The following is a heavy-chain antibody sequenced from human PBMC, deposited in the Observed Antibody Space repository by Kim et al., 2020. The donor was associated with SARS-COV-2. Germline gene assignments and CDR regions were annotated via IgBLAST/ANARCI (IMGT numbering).Heavy chain of an antibody. CDR1: GFTFSDYY. D-gene: IGHD3-16*01. Sequence: GGSLRLSCAASGFTFSDYYMNWIRQAPGKGLEWISYISGGATYTHYADVVRGRFIVSRDNTKNSLSVPMNSLRADDTAVYFCARDSNFAWGRYGLDVWGQGTTVTVSS. V-gene: IGHV3-11*06. CDR2: ISGGATYT. J-gene: IGHJ6*02. CDR3: ARDSNFAWGRYGLDV.